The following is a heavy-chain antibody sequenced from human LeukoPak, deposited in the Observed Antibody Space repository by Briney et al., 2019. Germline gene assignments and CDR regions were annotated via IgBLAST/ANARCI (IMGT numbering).Heavy chain of an antibody. CDR1: GGSISSSSYY. CDR3: ARRRVNYWYFDL. Sequence: SETLSLTCTVSGGSISSSSYYWGWIRQPPGKGLEWIGSIYYSGSTYYNPSLKSRVTISVDTSKNQFSLKLSSVTAADTAVYYCARRRVNYWYFDLWGRGTLVTVSS. CDR2: IYYSGST. V-gene: IGHV4-39*07. J-gene: IGHJ2*01.